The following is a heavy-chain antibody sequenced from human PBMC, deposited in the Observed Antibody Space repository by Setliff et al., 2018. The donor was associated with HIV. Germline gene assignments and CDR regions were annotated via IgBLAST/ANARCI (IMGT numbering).Heavy chain of an antibody. CDR2: IKQGGNEK. V-gene: IGHV3-7*01. Sequence: CAASGFTFSAHWMTWVRQAPGKGLEWVANIKQGGNEKYYVDSVKGRFTVSRDDARESLYLRMNSLRAEDTAVYYCVRGPPYGGLADYFDYWGQGALVTVSS. J-gene: IGHJ4*02. D-gene: IGHD3-10*01. CDR1: GFTFSAHW. CDR3: VRGPPYGGLADYFDY.